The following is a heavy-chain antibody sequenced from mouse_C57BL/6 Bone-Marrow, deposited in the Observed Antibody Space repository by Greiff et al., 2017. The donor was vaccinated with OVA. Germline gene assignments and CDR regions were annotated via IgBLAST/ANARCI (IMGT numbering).Heavy chain of an antibody. CDR3: TEVTGAAWFAY. D-gene: IGHD4-1*01. Sequence: VQLQQSGAELVRPGASVKLSCTASGFNIKDDYMHWVKQRPEQGLEWIGWIDPETGDTEYASKFQGKATITADTSSNTAYLQLSSLTSEDTAVYYCTEVTGAAWFAYWGQGTLVTVSA. CDR2: IDPETGDT. V-gene: IGHV14-4*01. CDR1: GFNIKDDY. J-gene: IGHJ3*01.